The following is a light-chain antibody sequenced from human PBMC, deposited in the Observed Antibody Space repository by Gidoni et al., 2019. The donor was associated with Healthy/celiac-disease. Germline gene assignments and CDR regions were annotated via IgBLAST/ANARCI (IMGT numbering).Light chain of an antibody. CDR3: QSYDSSNHRV. CDR1: SGSIASNY. V-gene: IGLV6-57*02. J-gene: IGLJ3*02. CDR2: EDN. Sequence: FMLTQPHSVSESPGKTVTISCTGSSGSIASNYVQWYPQRPGSAPTTVIYEDNQRPSGVPDRFSGSIDSSSNSASLTISGLKTEDEADYYCQSYDSSNHRVFGGGTKLTVL.